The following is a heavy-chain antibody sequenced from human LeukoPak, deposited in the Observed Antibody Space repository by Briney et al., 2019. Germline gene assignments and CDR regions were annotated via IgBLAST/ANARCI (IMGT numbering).Heavy chain of an antibody. CDR3: ARVSPEPSGAGPLNI. Sequence: GASVKVSCKASGYTFTSYGISWVRQAPGQGLEWMGWISAYNGNTNYAQKLQGRVTMTTDTSTSTAYMELRSLRSDDTAVYYCARVSPEPSGAGPLNIWGQGTMVTVSS. V-gene: IGHV1-18*01. CDR1: GYTFTSYG. J-gene: IGHJ3*02. D-gene: IGHD1-26*01. CDR2: ISAYNGNT.